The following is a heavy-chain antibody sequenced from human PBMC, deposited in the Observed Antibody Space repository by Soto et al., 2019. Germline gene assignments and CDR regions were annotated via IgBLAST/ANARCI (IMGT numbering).Heavy chain of an antibody. Sequence: SETLSLTCAVYGGSFSGYYWSWIRQPPGKGLEWIGEINHSGSTNYNPSLKSRVTISVDTSKNQFSLKLSSVTAADAAVYYCARQYLFGGCHFDYWGQGTLVTVSS. J-gene: IGHJ4*02. D-gene: IGHD6-19*01. CDR1: GGSFSGYY. V-gene: IGHV4-34*01. CDR2: INHSGST. CDR3: ARQYLFGGCHFDY.